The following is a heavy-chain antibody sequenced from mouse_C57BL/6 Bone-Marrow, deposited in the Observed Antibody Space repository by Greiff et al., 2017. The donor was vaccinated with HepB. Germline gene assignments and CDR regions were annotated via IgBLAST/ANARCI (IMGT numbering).Heavy chain of an antibody. V-gene: IGHV1-54*01. CDR2: INPGSGGT. Sequence: VKLMESGAELVRPGTSVKVSCKASGYAFTNYLIEWVKQRPGQGLEWIGVINPGSGGTNYNEKFKGKATLTADKSSSTAYMQLSSLTSEDSAVYFCARRWAWYAMDYWGQGTSVTVSS. CDR3: ARRWAWYAMDY. J-gene: IGHJ4*01. CDR1: GYAFTNYL. D-gene: IGHD1-1*02.